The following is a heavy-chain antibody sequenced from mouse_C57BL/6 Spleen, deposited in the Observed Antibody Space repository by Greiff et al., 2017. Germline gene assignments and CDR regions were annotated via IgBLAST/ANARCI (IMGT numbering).Heavy chain of an antibody. V-gene: IGHV5-17*01. D-gene: IGHD1-1*01. CDR3: ARAGHDYCSSFFDY. Sequence: EVMLVESGGGLVKPGGSLKLSCAASGFTFSDYGMHWVRQAPEKGLEWVAYISSGSSTIYYADTVKGRCTISIDNAKNTMFLQMTSLRSEDTAMYYCARAGHDYCSSFFDYWGQGTTLTVSS. CDR1: GFTFSDYG. J-gene: IGHJ2*01. CDR2: ISSGSSTI.